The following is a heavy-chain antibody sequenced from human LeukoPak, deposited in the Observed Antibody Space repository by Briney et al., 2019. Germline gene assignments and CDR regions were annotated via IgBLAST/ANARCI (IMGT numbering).Heavy chain of an antibody. Sequence: GASVKVSCKVSGYTLTELSMLWVRQAPGEGLEWMGGFDPEDGETIYAQKFQGRVTMTRDTSISTAYMELSRLRSDDTAVYYCARVMPAYYDILTGQDHYYYYMDVWGKGTTVTVSS. CDR1: GYTLTELS. J-gene: IGHJ6*03. CDR2: FDPEDGET. CDR3: ARVMPAYYDILTGQDHYYYYMDV. V-gene: IGHV1-24*01. D-gene: IGHD3-9*01.